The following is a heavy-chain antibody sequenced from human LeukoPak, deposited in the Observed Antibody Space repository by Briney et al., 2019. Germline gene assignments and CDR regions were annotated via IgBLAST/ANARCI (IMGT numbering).Heavy chain of an antibody. Sequence: GGSLRLSCAASGFTLSDYYMSWIRQTPGKGLEWISYISTSGSSIYYADSVKGRFTLSRNSAKNSLYLEMNSLRAEDTAVYYCARAGVVLTNRGRFDYWGQGTLVTVSS. V-gene: IGHV3-11*01. CDR2: ISTSGSSI. D-gene: IGHD4/OR15-4a*01. J-gene: IGHJ4*02. CDR3: ARAGVVLTNRGRFDY. CDR1: GFTLSDYY.